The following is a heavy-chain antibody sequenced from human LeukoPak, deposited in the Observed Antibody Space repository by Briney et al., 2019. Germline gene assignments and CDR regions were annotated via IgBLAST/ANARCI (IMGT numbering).Heavy chain of an antibody. CDR1: GASLSRGTYF. V-gene: IGHV4-39*01. CDR3: ARHGYIQFWLY. D-gene: IGHD5-18*01. CDR2: IDSSGTT. Sequence: SETLSLTCTVSGASLSRGTYFWGWIRQSPEKGLEWIGSIDSSGTTHYNSSLKSRVVISVDTSRNEVSLNLTSVTSADTAVYYCARHGYIQFWLYWGQGTQVIVSS. J-gene: IGHJ4*02.